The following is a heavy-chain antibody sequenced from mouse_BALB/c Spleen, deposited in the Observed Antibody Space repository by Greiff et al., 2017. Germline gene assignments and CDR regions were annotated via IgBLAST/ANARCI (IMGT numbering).Heavy chain of an antibody. CDR3: TLITTVVGAMDY. V-gene: IGHV1-5*01. D-gene: IGHD1-1*01. CDR2: IYPGNSDT. CDR1: GYSFTSYW. J-gene: IGHJ4*01. Sequence: VQLQQSGTVLARPGASVKMSCKASGYSFTSYWMHWVKQRPGQGLEWIGAIYPGNSDTSYNQKFKGKAKLTAVTSASTAYMELSSLTNEDSAVYYCTLITTVVGAMDYWGQGTSVTVSS.